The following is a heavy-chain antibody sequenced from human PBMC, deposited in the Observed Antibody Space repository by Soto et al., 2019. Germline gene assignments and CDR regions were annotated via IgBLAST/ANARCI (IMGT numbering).Heavy chain of an antibody. D-gene: IGHD3-3*01. J-gene: IGHJ3*02. CDR2: IYSGGST. Sequence: EVQLVESGGGLIQPGGSLRLSCAASGFTVSSNYMSWVRQAPGKGLEWVSVIYSGGSTYYADSVKGRFTISRDNSKNTLYLQMNSLRAEDTAVYYCARDHRTFCPAFDIWGQGTMVTVSS. V-gene: IGHV3-53*01. CDR1: GFTVSSNY. CDR3: ARDHRTFCPAFDI.